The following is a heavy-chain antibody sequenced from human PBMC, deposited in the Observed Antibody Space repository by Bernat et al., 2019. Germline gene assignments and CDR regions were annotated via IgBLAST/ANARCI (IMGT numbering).Heavy chain of an antibody. CDR2: ISSSGSTI. CDR3: AKLAPVTAGQLAGPSLAFDI. Sequence: QVQLVESGGGLVKPGGSLRLSCAASGFTFSDYYMSWIRQAPGKGLEWVSYISSSGSTIYYADSVKGRFTISRDNAKNSLYLQMNSLRAEDTAVYYCAKLAPVTAGQLAGPSLAFDIWGQGTMVTVSS. D-gene: IGHD6-13*01. V-gene: IGHV3-11*01. CDR1: GFTFSDYY. J-gene: IGHJ3*02.